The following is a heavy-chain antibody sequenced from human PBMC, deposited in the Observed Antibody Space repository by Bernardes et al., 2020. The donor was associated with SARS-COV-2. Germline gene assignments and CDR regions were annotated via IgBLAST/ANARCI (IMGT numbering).Heavy chain of an antibody. CDR3: ARDDSGYDFSSFAN. CDR1: GFTFSSYW. D-gene: IGHD5-12*01. Sequence: GGSLRLSCAASGFTFSSYWITWVRQAPGKGLEWVANIKQVGSEKYYVDSVKGRFTISRDNAKKSLYLQMNSLRAEDTAVYYCARDDSGYDFSSFANWGQGTLVTVSS. J-gene: IGHJ4*02. CDR2: IKQVGSEK. V-gene: IGHV3-7*01.